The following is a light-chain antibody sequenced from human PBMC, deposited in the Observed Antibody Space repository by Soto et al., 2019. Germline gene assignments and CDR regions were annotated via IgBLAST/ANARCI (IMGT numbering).Light chain of an antibody. CDR1: QSVSNNY. CDR2: GAS. Sequence: EIVLTQSSGTLSLSPGERATLSCRASQSVSNNYLAWYKQKPGQAPRILIYGASNRATGIPDRFIGSGSGTDFTLTISRLEPEEFAVYYCQQYGSSGTFVQGTKVDIK. J-gene: IGKJ1*01. V-gene: IGKV3-20*01. CDR3: QQYGSSGT.